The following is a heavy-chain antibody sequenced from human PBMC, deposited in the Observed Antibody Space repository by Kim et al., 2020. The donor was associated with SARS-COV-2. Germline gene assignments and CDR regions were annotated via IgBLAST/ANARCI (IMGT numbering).Heavy chain of an antibody. CDR2: INTNTGNP. Sequence: ASVKVSCKASGYTFTSYAMNWVRQAPGQGLEWMGWINTNTGNPTYAQGFTGRFVFSLDTSVSTAYLQISSLKAEDTAVYYCARTYYDILTGYYFLGFDYWGQGTLVTVSS. J-gene: IGHJ4*02. CDR1: GYTFTSYA. D-gene: IGHD3-9*01. CDR3: ARTYYDILTGYYFLGFDY. V-gene: IGHV7-4-1*02.